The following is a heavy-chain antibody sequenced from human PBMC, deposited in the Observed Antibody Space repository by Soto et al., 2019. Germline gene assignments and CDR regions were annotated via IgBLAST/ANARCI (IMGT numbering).Heavy chain of an antibody. D-gene: IGHD6-6*01. CDR1: GGSFSGYY. CDR2: INHSGST. J-gene: IGHJ4*02. V-gene: IGHV4-34*01. CDR3: ARSALPAPFDY. Sequence: SETLSLTCAVYGGSFSGYYWSWIRQPPGKGLEWIGEINHSGSTNYNPSLKSRVTISVDTSKNQFSLKLSSVTAADTAVYYCARSALPAPFDYWGQGTLVTVSS.